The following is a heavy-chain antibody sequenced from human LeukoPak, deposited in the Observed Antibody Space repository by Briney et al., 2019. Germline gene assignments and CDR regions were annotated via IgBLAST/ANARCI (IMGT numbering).Heavy chain of an antibody. CDR3: AREEGPYFDC. Sequence: GGSLRLSCAASGFTFHDHGMSWVRQVPGKGREWVSALNWNGDNTGYADSVKGRFTISRDNAKKSLYLQMNSLTAEDTAYYYCAREEGPYFDCWGQGTLVTVSS. CDR1: GFTFHDHG. J-gene: IGHJ4*02. CDR2: LNWNGDNT. V-gene: IGHV3-20*04.